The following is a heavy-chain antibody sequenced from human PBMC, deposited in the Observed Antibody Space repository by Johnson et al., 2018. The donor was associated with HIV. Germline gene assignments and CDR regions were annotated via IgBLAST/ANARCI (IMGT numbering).Heavy chain of an antibody. CDR2: IRYDGSNK. J-gene: IGHJ3*02. CDR1: GFTFSSYG. V-gene: IGHV3-30*02. D-gene: IGHD2-15*01. Sequence: QEKLVESGGGLVQPGGSLRLSCAASGFTFSSYGMHWVRQAPGKGLEWVAFIRYDGSNKYYADSVKGRFTIARDNSKNTLYLQMNRRRPEDTAVYYCAKGDCSGGSCYSFTDAFDIWGQGTMVTVSS. CDR3: AKGDCSGGSCYSFTDAFDI.